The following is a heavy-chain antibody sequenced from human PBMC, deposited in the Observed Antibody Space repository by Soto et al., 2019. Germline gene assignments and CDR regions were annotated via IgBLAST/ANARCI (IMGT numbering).Heavy chain of an antibody. V-gene: IGHV3-30*18. J-gene: IGHJ6*02. Sequence: PGGSLRLSCAASGFTFSSYGMHWVRQAPGKGLEWVAVISYDGSNKYYADSVKGRFTISRDNSKNTLYLQMNSLRAEDTAVYYCAKVGSGEEAGVYYYYGMDVWGQGTTVTVSS. CDR1: GFTFSSYG. CDR3: AKVGSGEEAGVYYYYGMDV. CDR2: ISYDGSNK. D-gene: IGHD3-3*01.